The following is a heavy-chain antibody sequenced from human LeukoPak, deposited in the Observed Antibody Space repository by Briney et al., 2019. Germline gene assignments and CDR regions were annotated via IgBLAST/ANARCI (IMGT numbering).Heavy chain of an antibody. CDR2: ISSSSSYI. V-gene: IGHV3-21*01. Sequence: GGSLRLSCAASGFTFSSYSMNWVRQAPGKGLEWVSSISSSSSYIYYADSVKGRFTISRDNAKNSLYLQMNSLRAEDTAVYYCARGPYKYDSSGCFDYWGQGTLVTVSS. J-gene: IGHJ4*02. CDR1: GFTFSSYS. D-gene: IGHD3-22*01. CDR3: ARGPYKYDSSGCFDY.